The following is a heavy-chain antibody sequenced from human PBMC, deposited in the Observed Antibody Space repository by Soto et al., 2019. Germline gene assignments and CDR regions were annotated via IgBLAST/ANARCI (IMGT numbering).Heavy chain of an antibody. V-gene: IGHV3-23*01. CDR2: ISHSGGNT. D-gene: IGHD3-22*01. Sequence: GGSLSLSCAASRFTFSSYYMSWVRQAPGKGLEWVSTISHSGGNTYYADSVRGRFTISRDNSKNTLYVQMSSLRAEDTAVYYCAKNPGYYYDSTGYHFDYWGQGTLVTVSS. CDR1: RFTFSSYY. J-gene: IGHJ4*02. CDR3: AKNPGYYYDSTGYHFDY.